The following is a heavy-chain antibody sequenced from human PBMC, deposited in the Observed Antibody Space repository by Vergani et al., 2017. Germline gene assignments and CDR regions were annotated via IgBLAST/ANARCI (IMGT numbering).Heavy chain of an antibody. D-gene: IGHD3-10*01. CDR1: GYSISSGYY. V-gene: IGHV4-38-2*01. Sequence: QVQLQESGPGLVKPSETLSLTCAVSGYSISSGYYWGWIRQPPGKGLEWIGSIYHSGSTYYNPSLKSRVTISVDTSKNQFSLKLSSVTAADTAVYYCARVRITMVRGVILHYYYGMDVWGQGTTVTVSS. CDR3: ARVRITMVRGVILHYYYGMDV. CDR2: IYHSGST. J-gene: IGHJ6*02.